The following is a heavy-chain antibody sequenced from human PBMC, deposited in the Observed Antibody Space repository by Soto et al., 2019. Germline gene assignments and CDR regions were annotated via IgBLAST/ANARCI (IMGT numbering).Heavy chain of an antibody. CDR3: ARDLGLTVTYSFDY. D-gene: IGHD4-17*01. J-gene: IGHJ4*02. CDR2: ISYDGSNK. Sequence: QVQLVESGGGVVQPGRSLRLSCAASGFTFSSYAMHWVRQAPGKGLEWVAVISYDGSNKYYADSVKGRFTISRDNSKNTLYLQMNSLRAEDTAVYYCARDLGLTVTYSFDYWGQGTLVTVSS. CDR1: GFTFSSYA. V-gene: IGHV3-30-3*01.